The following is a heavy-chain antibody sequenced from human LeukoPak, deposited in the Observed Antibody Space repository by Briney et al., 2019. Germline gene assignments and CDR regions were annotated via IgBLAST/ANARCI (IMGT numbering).Heavy chain of an antibody. CDR3: ARDRGSDGSDQLDP. V-gene: IGHV4-4*07. CDR2: IRSSGST. CDR1: GGSISSYC. J-gene: IGHJ5*02. D-gene: IGHD3-10*01. Sequence: KPSETLSLTCTVSGGSISSYCWIWIRQPAGKGLEWIGRIRSSGSTIYNPSLKSRVTMSLDMSNNQFSLKLSPVTAADTAVYYCARDRGSDGSDQLDPWGQGTLVTVSS.